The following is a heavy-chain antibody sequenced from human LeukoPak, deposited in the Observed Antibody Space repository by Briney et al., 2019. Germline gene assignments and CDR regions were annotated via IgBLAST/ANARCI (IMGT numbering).Heavy chain of an antibody. CDR3: ARWGLLDTAMGN. V-gene: IGHV3-48*01. CDR2: ISSSSSSTI. Sequence: GGSLRLSCAASGFTFSSYSMNWVRQAPGKGLEWVSYISSSSSSTIYYADSVKGRFTISRDNAKNSLYLQMNSLRAEDTAVYYCARWGLLDTAMGNWGQGTLVTVSS. J-gene: IGHJ4*02. CDR1: GFTFSSYS. D-gene: IGHD5-18*01.